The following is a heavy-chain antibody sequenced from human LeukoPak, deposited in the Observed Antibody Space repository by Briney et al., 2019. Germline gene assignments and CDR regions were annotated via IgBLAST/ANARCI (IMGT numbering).Heavy chain of an antibody. V-gene: IGHV3-30*02. CDR2: IRYDGSNK. D-gene: IGHD3-22*01. Sequence: GGSLRLSCAASGFTFSSYSMNWVRQAPGKGLEWVAFIRYDGSNKYYADSVKGRFTISRDNSKNTLYLQMNSLRAEDTAVYYCAKDQGYYYDSSGYYYPDYWGQGTLVTVSS. J-gene: IGHJ4*02. CDR3: AKDQGYYYDSSGYYYPDY. CDR1: GFTFSSYS.